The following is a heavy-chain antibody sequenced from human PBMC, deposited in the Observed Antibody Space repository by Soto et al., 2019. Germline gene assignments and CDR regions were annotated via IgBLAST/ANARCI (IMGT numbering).Heavy chain of an antibody. V-gene: IGHV5-10-1*01. CDR1: GYSFTSYW. Sequence: GESLKISCKGSGYSFTSYWISWVRQMPGKGLEWMGRIDPSDSYTNYSPSFQGHVTISADKSIGTAYLQWSSLKASDTAMYYCARHPSGYDFWSGYSPYYFDYWGQGTLVTVSS. D-gene: IGHD3-3*01. J-gene: IGHJ4*02. CDR3: ARHPSGYDFWSGYSPYYFDY. CDR2: IDPSDSYT.